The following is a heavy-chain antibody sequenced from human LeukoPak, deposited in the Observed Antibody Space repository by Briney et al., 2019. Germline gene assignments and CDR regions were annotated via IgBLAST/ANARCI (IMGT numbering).Heavy chain of an antibody. CDR1: GFAFSNYW. D-gene: IGHD2-2*01. J-gene: IGHJ4*02. CDR2: IKQDGSET. Sequence: PGESLRLSCAASGFAFSNYWMNWARQAPGKGLEWVANIKQDGSETYYVDSVKGRFTISRDNAKNSLYLQMNSLRTEDTALYYCGSTNSFSYWGQGTLVTVSS. V-gene: IGHV3-7*01. CDR3: GSTNSFSY.